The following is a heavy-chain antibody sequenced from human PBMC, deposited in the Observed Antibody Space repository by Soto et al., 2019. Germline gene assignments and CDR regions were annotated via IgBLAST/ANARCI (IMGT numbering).Heavy chain of an antibody. CDR1: GGSFSGYY. CDR2: INHSGST. Sequence: QVQLQQWGAGLLKPSETLSLTCAVYGGSFSGYYWSWIRQPPGKGLEWIGEINHSGSTNYNPSLKSRFTISVDTYKNQFALKLSSVTAADTAVYYCAREGNFNFDYWGQGTLVTVSS. V-gene: IGHV4-34*01. CDR3: AREGNFNFDY. J-gene: IGHJ4*02. D-gene: IGHD1-7*01.